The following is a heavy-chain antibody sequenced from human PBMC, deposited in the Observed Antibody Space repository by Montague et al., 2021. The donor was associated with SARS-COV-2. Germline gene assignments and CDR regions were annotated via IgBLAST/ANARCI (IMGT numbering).Heavy chain of an antibody. CDR2: IDWDDDK. J-gene: IGHJ6*02. CDR1: GLPLSTSGMC. V-gene: IGHV2-70*11. CDR3: ARRTYDILTGYDYGMDV. D-gene: IGHD3-9*01. Sequence: PALVKPTQTLTLTCTFSGLPLSTSGMCVSWIRQPPGKALEWLARIDWDDDKYYSTSLKTRLTISKDTSKNQVVLTMTNMDPVDTATYYCARRTYDILTGYDYGMDVWGQGTTVTVSS.